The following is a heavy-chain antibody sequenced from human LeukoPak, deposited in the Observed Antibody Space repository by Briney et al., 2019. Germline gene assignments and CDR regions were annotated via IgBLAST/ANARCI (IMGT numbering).Heavy chain of an antibody. CDR2: ISSRGSTI. CDR1: GFTFSDYY. Sequence: GGSLRLSCAASGFTFSDYYMSWIRQAPGKGLEWVSYISSRGSTIYYADSVKGRFTISRDNAKNALYLQVNSLRAEDTAVYYCANVVWFGTNGDYWGQGTLVTVSS. J-gene: IGHJ4*02. CDR3: ANVVWFGTNGDY. D-gene: IGHD3-10*01. V-gene: IGHV3-11*04.